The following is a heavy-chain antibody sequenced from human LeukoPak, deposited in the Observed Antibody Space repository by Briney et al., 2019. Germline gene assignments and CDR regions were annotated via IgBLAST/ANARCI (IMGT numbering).Heavy chain of an antibody. Sequence: GGSLRLSCAASGFTFSSYGMHWVRQAPGKGLEWVAVISYDGSNKYYADSVKGRFTISRDNSKNTLYLQMNSLRAEDTAVYYCAKRGAYSPPYWGQGTLVTVSS. J-gene: IGHJ4*02. CDR3: AKRGAYSPPY. CDR2: ISYDGSNK. CDR1: GFTFSSYG. V-gene: IGHV3-30*18. D-gene: IGHD5-18*01.